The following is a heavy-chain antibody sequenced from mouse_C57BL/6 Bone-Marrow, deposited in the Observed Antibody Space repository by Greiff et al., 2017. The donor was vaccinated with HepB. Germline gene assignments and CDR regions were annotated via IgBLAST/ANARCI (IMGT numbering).Heavy chain of an antibody. Sequence: VKLQESGAELARPGASVKLSCKASGYTFTSYGISWVKQRTGQGLEWIGEIYPRSGNTYYNEKFKGKATLTADKSSSTAYMELRSLTSEDSAVYFCARGVYYYGSSYFYAMDYWGQGTSVTVSS. V-gene: IGHV1-81*01. CDR2: IYPRSGNT. CDR3: ARGVYYYGSSYFYAMDY. J-gene: IGHJ4*01. CDR1: GYTFTSYG. D-gene: IGHD1-1*01.